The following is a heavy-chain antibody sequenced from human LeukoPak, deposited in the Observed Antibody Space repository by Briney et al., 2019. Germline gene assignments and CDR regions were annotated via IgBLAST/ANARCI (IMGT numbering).Heavy chain of an antibody. D-gene: IGHD5-18*01. Sequence: PGGSLRLSCAASGFTFSSYDMSWVRQAPGKGLEWVSGVSGSGGATNYADSVKGRFTIFRDNSKDTLYLQMNSLRAEDTAVYYCAKVRGYNYDYEVDYWGQGTLVTVSS. V-gene: IGHV3-23*01. CDR1: GFTFSSYD. CDR3: AKVRGYNYDYEVDY. CDR2: VSGSGGAT. J-gene: IGHJ4*02.